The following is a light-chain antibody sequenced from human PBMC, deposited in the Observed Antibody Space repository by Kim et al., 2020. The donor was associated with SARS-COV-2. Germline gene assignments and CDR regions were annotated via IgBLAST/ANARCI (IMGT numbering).Light chain of an antibody. J-gene: IGKJ2*01. V-gene: IGKV3-15*01. CDR2: GAS. CDR1: QTVSYN. CDR3: KQYNNWPPRT. Sequence: EIVMTQSPATLSVSPGERATLSCRASQTVSYNLAWYQQKPGQAPRLLIYGASTRATGVPARFSGSGSGTDFTLTISSLQSEDFAVYYCKQYNNWPPRTFGQGTKLEI.